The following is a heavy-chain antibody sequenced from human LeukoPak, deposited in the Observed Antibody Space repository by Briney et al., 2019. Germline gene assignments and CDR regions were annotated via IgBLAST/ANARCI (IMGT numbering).Heavy chain of an antibody. V-gene: IGHV4-61*02. D-gene: IGHD6-25*01. CDR1: GGSISSSDYF. Sequence: SETLSLTCTASGGSISSSDYFWSWIRQPAGKGLEWIGRINSRGSTNFNPSLKSRVTLSVDTSKNQFSLKLTSVTVADAAVYYCARYRLGWFDPWGQGTLVTVSS. CDR3: ARYRLGWFDP. CDR2: INSRGST. J-gene: IGHJ5*02.